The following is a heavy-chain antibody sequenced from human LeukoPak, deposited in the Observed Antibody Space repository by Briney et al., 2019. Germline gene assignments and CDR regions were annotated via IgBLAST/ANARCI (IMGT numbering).Heavy chain of an antibody. CDR1: GGSFSGYY. D-gene: IGHD2-2*02. Sequence: SETLSLTCAVCGGSFSGYYWSWIRQPPGKGLEWIGEINHSGSTNYNPSLKSRVTISVDTSKNQFSLKLSSVTAADTAVYYCARATGYCSSTSCYTLYYYCYMDVWGKGTTVTVSS. CDR2: INHSGST. V-gene: IGHV4-34*01. J-gene: IGHJ6*03. CDR3: ARATGYCSSTSCYTLYYYCYMDV.